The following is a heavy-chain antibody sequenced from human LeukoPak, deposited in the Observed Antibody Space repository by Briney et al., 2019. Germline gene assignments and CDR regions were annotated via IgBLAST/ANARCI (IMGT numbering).Heavy chain of an antibody. V-gene: IGHV4-59*12. CDR3: ARVFFAPYYFDY. Sequence: SETLSLTCTVSGGSISSYYWSWIRQPPGKGLEWIGYIYYSGSTNYNPSLKSRVTISVDTSKNQFSLKLSSVTAADTAVYYCARVFFAPYYFDYWGQGTLVTVSS. J-gene: IGHJ4*02. CDR1: GGSISSYY. CDR2: IYYSGST. D-gene: IGHD3-3*01.